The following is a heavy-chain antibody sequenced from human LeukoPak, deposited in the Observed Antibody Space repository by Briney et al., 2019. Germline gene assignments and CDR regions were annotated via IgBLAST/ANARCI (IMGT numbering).Heavy chain of an antibody. J-gene: IGHJ4*02. V-gene: IGHV3-30*04. Sequence: GGSLRLSCAASGFTFSSYAMHWVRQAPGKGLEWVAVISYDGSNKYYADSVKGRFTISRDNSKNTLYLQMNSLRAEDTAVYYCARGTEDQWLFPFDYWGQGTLVTVSS. CDR3: ARGTEDQWLFPFDY. D-gene: IGHD5-24*01. CDR2: ISYDGSNK. CDR1: GFTFSSYA.